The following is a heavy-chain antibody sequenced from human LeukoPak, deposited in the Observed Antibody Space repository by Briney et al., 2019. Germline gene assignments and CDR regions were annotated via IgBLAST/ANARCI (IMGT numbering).Heavy chain of an antibody. V-gene: IGHV3-7*01. CDR3: ARAERENWFDP. Sequence: GGSLRLSCAASGFTFSSYWTSWVRQAPGKGLEWVANIKQDGSEKYYVDSVKGRFTISRDNAKNSLYLQMNSLRAEDTAVYYCARAERENWFDPWGQGTLVTVSS. CDR1: GFTFSSYW. J-gene: IGHJ5*02. CDR2: IKQDGSEK. D-gene: IGHD1-1*01.